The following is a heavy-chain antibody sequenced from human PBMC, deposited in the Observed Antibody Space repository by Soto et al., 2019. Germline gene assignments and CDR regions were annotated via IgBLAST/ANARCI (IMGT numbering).Heavy chain of an antibody. J-gene: IGHJ4*02. Sequence: VGSLRLSCGASGFTFRSYSMSWVRQAPGKGLEWVSGISGSGSSTYYADSVKGRFTISRDNSKNTLYLQMNSLRAEDTAVYYCAKNSESSAYSSFDYWGQGTLVTVSS. CDR1: GFTFRSYS. CDR2: ISGSGSST. V-gene: IGHV3-23*01. CDR3: AKNSESSAYSSFDY. D-gene: IGHD3-22*01.